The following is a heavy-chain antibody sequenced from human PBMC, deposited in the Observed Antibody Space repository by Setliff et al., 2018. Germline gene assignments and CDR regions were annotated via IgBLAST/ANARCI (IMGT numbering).Heavy chain of an antibody. J-gene: IGHJ4*02. Sequence: SVKVSCKASGGTFSSYAISWVRQAPGQGLEWMGGIIPIFGTANYAQKFQGRVTITADESTSTAYMELNSLRSEDTALYYCARGGGVNDDNSGFYRSFDYWGQGTLVTVSS. D-gene: IGHD3-22*01. V-gene: IGHV1-69*13. CDR2: IIPIFGTA. CDR3: ARGGGVNDDNSGFYRSFDY. CDR1: GGTFSSYA.